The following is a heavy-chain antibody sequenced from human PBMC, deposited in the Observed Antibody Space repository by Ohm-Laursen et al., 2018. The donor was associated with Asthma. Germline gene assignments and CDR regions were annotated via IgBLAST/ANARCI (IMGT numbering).Heavy chain of an antibody. CDR3: AHLEGYCSGGSCLYYFDY. V-gene: IGHV2-5*01. CDR1: GFSLSTGGVG. Sequence: PTQTLTLTCTFSGFSLSTGGVGVGWIRQPPGTALEWLALIYWSDDKRYSPSLKNRLTITKDTSKNQVVLTLTKMDPVDTATYYCAHLEGYCSGGSCLYYFDYWGQGTLVTVSS. CDR2: IYWSDDK. J-gene: IGHJ4*02. D-gene: IGHD2-15*01.